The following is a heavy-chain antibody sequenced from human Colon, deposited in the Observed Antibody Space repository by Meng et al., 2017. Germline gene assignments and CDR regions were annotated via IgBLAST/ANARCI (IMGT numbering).Heavy chain of an antibody. V-gene: IGHV1-3*01. CDR1: GSTFTDFG. CDR2: INAGNGIT. CDR3: ANERPGSGNFGY. Sequence: QVQVVESGVEVKNPGASVKVSCKASGSTFTDFGIHWVRQAPGQRLEWMGWINAGNGITQFSQNFQGRVTLTRDTSASTVYMELSGLSSEDTALYYCANERPGSGNFGYWGQGTLVTVSS. D-gene: IGHD2-15*01. J-gene: IGHJ4*02.